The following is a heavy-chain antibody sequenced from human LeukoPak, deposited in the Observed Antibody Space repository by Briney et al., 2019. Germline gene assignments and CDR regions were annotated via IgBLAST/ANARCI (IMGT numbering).Heavy chain of an antibody. CDR3: VRDFRSADY. CDR1: GFTFSTYC. V-gene: IGHV3-74*01. Sequence: GGSLRLSCAASGFTFSTYCMHWVRQAPGKGPMWVSRICPDGTVTNYADSVKARFIISRDNARNTVYPQMNSLRVEDTAVYYCVRDFRSADYWGQGTLVTVSS. CDR2: ICPDGTVT. J-gene: IGHJ4*02.